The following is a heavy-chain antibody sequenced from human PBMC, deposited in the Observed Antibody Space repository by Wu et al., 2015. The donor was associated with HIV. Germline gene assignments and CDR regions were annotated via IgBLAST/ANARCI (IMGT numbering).Heavy chain of an antibody. Sequence: QVQLVQSGAEVKKPGSSVKVSCKASGGTFSNYAISWVRQAPGQGLEWMGGIIPIFGTANYAQKFQGRVTITTDESTSTDYMELSSLRSEDTAVYFCARSRTYGEYTYYGMDVWGQGTTVTVSS. V-gene: IGHV1-69*05. D-gene: IGHD4-17*01. CDR2: IIPIFGTA. CDR3: ARSRTYGEYTYYGMDV. J-gene: IGHJ6*02. CDR1: GGTFSNYA.